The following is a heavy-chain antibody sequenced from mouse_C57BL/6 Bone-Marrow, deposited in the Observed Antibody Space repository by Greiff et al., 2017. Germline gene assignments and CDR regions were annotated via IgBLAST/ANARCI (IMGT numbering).Heavy chain of an antibody. V-gene: IGHV3-6*01. CDR2: ISYDGSN. D-gene: IGHD3-2*02. CDR3: ARGTAQATFCDFDV. CDR1: GYSITSGYI. Sequence: EVQLQESGPGLVKPSQSLSLTCTVTGYSITSGYIWNWIRQLPGNKLEWRGYISYDGSNNYNPSLKNRISITLDTSKNKFFLRLNSVTTEDTATYYCARGTAQATFCDFDVWGTVTTVTVAS. J-gene: IGHJ1*03.